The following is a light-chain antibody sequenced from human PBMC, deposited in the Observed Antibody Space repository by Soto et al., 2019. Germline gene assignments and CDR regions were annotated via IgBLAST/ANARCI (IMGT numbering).Light chain of an antibody. V-gene: IGLV2-14*01. CDR3: SSYRSSGAVV. CDR2: DVS. Sequence: QSVLTQPASVSGSPGQSITISCTGASYVSWYQQHPGKAPKLMIYDVSNRPSGVSNRFPGSKSGNTASLTISGLQAEDEAVYYCSSYRSSGAVVFGGGTKLTVL. CDR1: SY. J-gene: IGLJ3*02.